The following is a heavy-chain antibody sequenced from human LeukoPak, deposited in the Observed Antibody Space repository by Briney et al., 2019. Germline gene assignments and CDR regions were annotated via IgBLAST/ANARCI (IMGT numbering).Heavy chain of an antibody. Sequence: GGSLRLSCGASGFTFNNYWMSWVRQAPGKGLEWVANIDEDETQKYYVDSVKGRFTISRDNAKNSLYLEMNSLRAEDTAVYFCARVQGSGYSYGHLDYWGQGTLVTVSS. J-gene: IGHJ4*02. CDR1: GFTFNNYW. CDR2: IDEDETQK. D-gene: IGHD5-18*01. CDR3: ARVQGSGYSYGHLDY. V-gene: IGHV3-7*01.